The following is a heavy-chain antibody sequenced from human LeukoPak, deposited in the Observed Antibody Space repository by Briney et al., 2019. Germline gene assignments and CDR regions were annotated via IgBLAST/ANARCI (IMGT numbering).Heavy chain of an antibody. CDR1: GYTFNSHY. J-gene: IGHJ6*03. CDR2: VNPSGGST. Sequence: APVKVSCKAAGYTFNSHYIHWVRQAPGQGLEWMGIVNPSGGSTRFSQKFQGRVSMATDVSTGTVYMELSSLRSEDTALYYCARAPNYYDSNGYYSYYMDAWGKGTTVTVS. D-gene: IGHD3-22*01. CDR3: ARAPNYYDSNGYYSYYMDA. V-gene: IGHV1-46*02.